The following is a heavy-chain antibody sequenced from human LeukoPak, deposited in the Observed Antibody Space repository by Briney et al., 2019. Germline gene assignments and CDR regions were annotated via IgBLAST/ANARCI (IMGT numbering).Heavy chain of an antibody. J-gene: IGHJ5*02. CDR1: GGSISSGGYY. Sequence: SQTLSLTCTVSGGSISSGGYYWSWIRQHPGKGLEWIGYIYYSGSTYYNPSLKSRVTISVDTSKNQFSLKLSSVTAADTAVYYCARSTRYSNYPNWFDPWGQGTLVTVSS. CDR3: ARSTRYSNYPNWFDP. CDR2: IYYSGST. V-gene: IGHV4-31*03. D-gene: IGHD4-11*01.